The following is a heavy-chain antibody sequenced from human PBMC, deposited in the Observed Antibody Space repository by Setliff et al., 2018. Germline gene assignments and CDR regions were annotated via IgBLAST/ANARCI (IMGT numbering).Heavy chain of an antibody. Sequence: ETLSLTCTVSGGSISTTDYYWGWIRQPPGKGLEWIGCVYYSGNTYYSPSLKSRVTMFVDTSKNQFSLMLYSVTAADTAIYYCARYDSSGYSENYYFDYWGQG. D-gene: IGHD3-22*01. CDR2: VYYSGNT. CDR1: GGSISTTDYY. V-gene: IGHV4-39*07. CDR3: ARYDSSGYSENYYFDY. J-gene: IGHJ4*02.